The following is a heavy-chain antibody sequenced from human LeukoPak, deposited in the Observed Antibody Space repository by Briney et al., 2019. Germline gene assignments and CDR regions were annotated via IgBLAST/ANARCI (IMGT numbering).Heavy chain of an antibody. D-gene: IGHD3-3*01. V-gene: IGHV1-2*02. CDR1: GYIFTGYY. CDR3: ARDGVVIKQGHY. CDR2: INPSSGGT. Sequence: GASVKVSCKASGYIFTGYYMHWVRQAPGQGLEWMGRINPSSGGTNYAQKFQGRVTMTRDTSTSTAYMELSRLRSDDTAVYYCARDGVVIKQGHYWGQGTLVTVSS. J-gene: IGHJ4*02.